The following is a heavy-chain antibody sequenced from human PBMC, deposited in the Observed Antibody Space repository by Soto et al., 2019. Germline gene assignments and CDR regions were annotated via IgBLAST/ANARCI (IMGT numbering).Heavy chain of an antibody. CDR2: INGDGSST. CDR3: ARESGAGSSTVTLNLFDL. D-gene: IGHD4-17*01. V-gene: IGHV3-74*01. CDR1: GFALGGYW. Sequence: GGSLRLSCAASGFALGGYWMHWVRQAPGKGLVWVSRINGDGSSTSYADSVEGRFTVSRDNARNTLYLHMKGLRVEDTAVYYCARESGAGSSTVTLNLFDLWGQGTLVTGSS. J-gene: IGHJ5*02.